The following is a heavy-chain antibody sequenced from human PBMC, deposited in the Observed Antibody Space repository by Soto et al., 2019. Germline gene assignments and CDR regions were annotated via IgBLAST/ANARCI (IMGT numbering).Heavy chain of an antibody. V-gene: IGHV3-21*01. CDR1: GFTFSSYS. CDR2: ISSSSSYI. J-gene: IGHJ2*01. Sequence: GSLRLSCAASGFTFSSYSMNWVRQAPGKGLEWVSSISSSSSYIYYADSVKGRFTISRDNAKNSLYLQMNSLRAEDTAVYYCARGLYYYDSSGYPWYFDLWGRGTLVTVSS. D-gene: IGHD3-22*01. CDR3: ARGLYYYDSSGYPWYFDL.